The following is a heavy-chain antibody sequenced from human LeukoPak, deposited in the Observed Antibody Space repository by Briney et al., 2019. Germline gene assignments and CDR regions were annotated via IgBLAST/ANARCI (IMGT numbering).Heavy chain of an antibody. V-gene: IGHV3-23*01. CDR2: ISGSGGST. D-gene: IGHD3-3*01. CDR1: GITVSRNY. J-gene: IGHJ4*02. CDR3: AKEFDFGVVTYFDY. Sequence: GGSLRLSCAASGITVSRNYMSWVRQAPGKGLEWVSAISGSGGSTYYADSVKGRFTISRDNSKNTLYLQMNSLRAEDTAVYYCAKEFDFGVVTYFDYWGQGTLVTVSS.